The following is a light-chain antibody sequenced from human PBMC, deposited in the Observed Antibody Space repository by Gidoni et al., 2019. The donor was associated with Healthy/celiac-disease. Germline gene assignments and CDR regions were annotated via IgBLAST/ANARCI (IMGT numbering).Light chain of an antibody. CDR2: AAS. J-gene: IGKJ2*01. Sequence: DIQMTQSPSSLSASVGDRVNITCRASQGVRNDVSWYQQIPGRAPKRLIYAASTLHRGVPSRFSGSGFGTEFTLTISRLQHEDFAIYYCLQHNTYPPYTFGQGTKLEIK. CDR1: QGVRND. V-gene: IGKV1-17*01. CDR3: LQHNTYPPYT.